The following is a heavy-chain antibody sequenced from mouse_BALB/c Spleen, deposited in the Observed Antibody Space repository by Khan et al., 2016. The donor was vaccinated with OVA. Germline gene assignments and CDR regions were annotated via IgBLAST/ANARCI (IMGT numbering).Heavy chain of an antibody. Sequence: QIQLVQSGPELKKPGETVKISCKASGYTFTNYGMNWVKQAPGKGLKWMGWINTKTGEPTYAEEFKGRFAFSLETSASTAYLQINRLQNEDTATYYCARGVHRLRTPIPIAYWGQGTLVTVSA. CDR2: INTKTGEP. CDR1: GYTFTNYG. D-gene: IGHD1-2*01. V-gene: IGHV9-3*02. J-gene: IGHJ3*01. CDR3: ARGVHRLRTPIPIAY.